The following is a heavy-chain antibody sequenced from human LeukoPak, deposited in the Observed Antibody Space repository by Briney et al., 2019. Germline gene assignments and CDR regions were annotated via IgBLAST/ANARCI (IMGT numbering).Heavy chain of an antibody. CDR2: ISSSSSYI. CDR1: GFTFSSYS. CDR3: ARDRAMIGTRAFDM. J-gene: IGHJ3*02. D-gene: IGHD3-10*02. Sequence: GGSLRLSCAASGFTFSSYSMNWVRQALGKGLEWVSSISSSSSYIYYADSVKGRFTISRDNAKNSLYLQMNGLRAEDTAVYYCARDRAMIGTRAFDMWGQGTVVTVSS. V-gene: IGHV3-21*01.